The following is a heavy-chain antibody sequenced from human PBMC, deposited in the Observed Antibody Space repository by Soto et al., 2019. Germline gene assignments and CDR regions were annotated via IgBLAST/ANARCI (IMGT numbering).Heavy chain of an antibody. CDR3: AHSGYNFGRWGY. CDR2: VYWDDDK. V-gene: IGHV2-5*02. Sequence: QITLKESGPTLVKPTQTLTLTCTFSGFSLSTSGVGVGWIRQPPGKALEWLALVYWDDDKRYSPSLKSRLTITKDTSKSQVVLTLTTMDPVDTATYYCAHSGYNFGRWGYWGQGALVTVSS. CDR1: GFSLSTSGVG. J-gene: IGHJ4*02. D-gene: IGHD5-18*01.